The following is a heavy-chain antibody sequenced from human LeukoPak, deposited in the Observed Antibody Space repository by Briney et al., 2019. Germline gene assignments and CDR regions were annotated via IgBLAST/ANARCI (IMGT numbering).Heavy chain of an antibody. Sequence: SETLSLTCTVSGGSISSSSYYWSWIRQPPGKGLEWIGYIYYSGSTNYNPSLKSRVTISVDTSKNQFSLKLSSVTAADTAVYYCARQQDYDILTGYYKGAFDIRGQGTMVTVSS. CDR1: GGSISSSSYY. CDR3: ARQQDYDILTGYYKGAFDI. J-gene: IGHJ3*02. V-gene: IGHV4-61*01. CDR2: IYYSGST. D-gene: IGHD3-9*01.